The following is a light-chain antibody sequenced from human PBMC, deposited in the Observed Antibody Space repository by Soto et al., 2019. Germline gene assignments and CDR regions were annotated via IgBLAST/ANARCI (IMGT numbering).Light chain of an antibody. Sequence: DIQMTQSPSSLSASVGDRVTITCQARHDITSYLNWYQHKPGKAPTLLIHDATILEAGVPSRFSGSGSGTDFTFTISSLQPEDVATYYCQICDFLPIFGPGTTVDFK. CDR1: HDITSY. J-gene: IGKJ3*01. CDR2: DAT. CDR3: QICDFLPI. V-gene: IGKV1-33*01.